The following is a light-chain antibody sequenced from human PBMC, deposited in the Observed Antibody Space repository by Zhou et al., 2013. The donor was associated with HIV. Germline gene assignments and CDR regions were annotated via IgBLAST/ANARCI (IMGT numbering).Light chain of an antibody. CDR2: KAS. J-gene: IGKJ1*01. Sequence: DIQMTQSPSTLSASVGDRVTITCRASQSITSWLAWYQQKPGTAPKLLIQKASTLESGVPSRFSGSGSGTSFTLTINSLQPDDSATYYCQQYNSYPRTFGQGTKVEIK. V-gene: IGKV1-5*03. CDR1: QSITSW. CDR3: QQYNSYPRT.